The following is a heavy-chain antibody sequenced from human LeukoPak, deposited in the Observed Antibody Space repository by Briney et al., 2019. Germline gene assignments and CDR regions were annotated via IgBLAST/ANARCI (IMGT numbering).Heavy chain of an antibody. CDR2: INHSGNT. J-gene: IGHJ4*02. Sequence: SETLSLTCAVHGGSLCGNYWSWIRQPPGKGLEWIGEINHSGNTNYNPSLKSRVTISVDTSKNQFSLKLSFVTVADTAVYYCARDLRNYYGSGRYFDYWGQGTLVTVSS. V-gene: IGHV4-34*01. CDR1: GGSLCGNY. D-gene: IGHD3-10*01. CDR3: ARDLRNYYGSGRYFDY.